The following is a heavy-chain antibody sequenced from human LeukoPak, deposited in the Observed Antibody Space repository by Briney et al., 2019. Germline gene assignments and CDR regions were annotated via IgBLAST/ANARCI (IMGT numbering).Heavy chain of an antibody. J-gene: IGHJ4*02. CDR1: GFTFDDFA. Sequence: PGRSLRLSCAASGFTFDDFAMHWVRHVPGKGLEWVSGISWNSDIIDYADSVKGRFTISRDNAKNSLYLQMNSLRSADTALYYCGRISSGWYRGPFDYWGLGTLVTVSS. CDR3: GRISSGWYRGPFDY. D-gene: IGHD6-19*01. CDR2: ISWNSDII. V-gene: IGHV3-9*01.